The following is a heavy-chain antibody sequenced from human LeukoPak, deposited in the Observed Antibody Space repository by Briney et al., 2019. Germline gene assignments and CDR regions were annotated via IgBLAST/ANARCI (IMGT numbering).Heavy chain of an antibody. J-gene: IGHJ4*02. CDR1: GGSISPYY. Sequence: SETLSLTCTVSGGSISPYYWSWIRQPAGKGLEWIGRVYTSGTTNYNPSLKSRVTMSVDESKNQFSLKLTSVTAADTAVYFCARVRFGPGGELFDYWGQGTLVTVSS. D-gene: IGHD3-3*01. V-gene: IGHV4-4*07. CDR3: ARVRFGPGGELFDY. CDR2: VYTSGTT.